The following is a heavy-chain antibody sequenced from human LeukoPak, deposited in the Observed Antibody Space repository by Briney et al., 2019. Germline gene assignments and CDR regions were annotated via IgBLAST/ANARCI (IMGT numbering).Heavy chain of an antibody. CDR2: IRSKGNNYAT. Sequence: PGGSLRLSCAASGFTLSGSAMHWVRQASGKGLEWVGRIRSKGNNYATVYAASVKGRFTISRDDSKNTAYLQMNGLKIEDTAVYYCVIIRGGAAAGDGSFDLWGQGTMVTVSS. V-gene: IGHV3-73*01. J-gene: IGHJ3*01. CDR3: VIIRGGAAAGDGSFDL. D-gene: IGHD6-13*01. CDR1: GFTLSGSA.